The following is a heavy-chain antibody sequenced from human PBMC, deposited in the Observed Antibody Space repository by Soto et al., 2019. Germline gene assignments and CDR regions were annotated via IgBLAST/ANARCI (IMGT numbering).Heavy chain of an antibody. CDR2: IWHDGRNK. D-gene: IGHD2-2*01. CDR3: PSRSPAPDY. V-gene: IGHV3-33*01. Sequence: QVQLVESGGGVVQPGRSLRLSCAASGFTFSSFGMHWVRQAPGKGLEWVAVIWHDGRNKYYADFVKGRFTISRDNSKNTLYLQMNSLQAEDTAVYYRPSRSPAPDYCGQGSLVTVSS. CDR1: GFTFSSFG. J-gene: IGHJ4*02.